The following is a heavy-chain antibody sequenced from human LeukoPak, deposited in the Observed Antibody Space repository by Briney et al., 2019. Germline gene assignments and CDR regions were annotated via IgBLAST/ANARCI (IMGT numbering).Heavy chain of an antibody. CDR2: INHSWST. D-gene: IGHD2-2*01. CDR1: GYSISNNFY. V-gene: IGHV4-38-2*02. J-gene: IGHJ6*03. CDR3: ARGRTGYQLLPTKKDYSYYYVDV. Sequence: SETLSLTCTVSGYSISNNFYWAWIRQSPGKGLEWIVSINHSWSTYYNPSLKSRVTISVDTSKNQFSLKLRSVTAADRAVYYCARGRTGYQLLPTKKDYSYYYVDVWDKGTTVTVSS.